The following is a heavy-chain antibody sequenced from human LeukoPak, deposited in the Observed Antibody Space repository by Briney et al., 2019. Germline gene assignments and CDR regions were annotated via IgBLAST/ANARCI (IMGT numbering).Heavy chain of an antibody. J-gene: IGHJ4*02. CDR2: ISTYNGNT. Sequence: ASVKVSCKASGYTFTSYGITWVRQAPGQGLEWMGWISTYNGNTNYAQNLQGRVTVTTDTSTTTAYMELRSLRSDDTAMYYCARDRMDTGTYFDYWGQGTLVTVSS. V-gene: IGHV1-18*01. CDR1: GYTFTSYG. D-gene: IGHD5-18*01. CDR3: ARDRMDTGTYFDY.